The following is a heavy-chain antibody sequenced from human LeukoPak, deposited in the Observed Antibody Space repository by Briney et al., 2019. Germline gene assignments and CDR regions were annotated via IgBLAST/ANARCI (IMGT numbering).Heavy chain of an antibody. J-gene: IGHJ4*02. D-gene: IGHD1-26*01. V-gene: IGHV3-33*01. CDR1: GFTFSSYS. CDR3: ARDMGSGSPGPLDY. Sequence: GRSLRLSCAASGFTFSSYSMHWIRQAPGKGLEWVAVIWYDGSNKYYADSVKGRFTISRDNSKNTLYLQMNSLRAEDTAVYYCARDMGSGSPGPLDYWGQGTLVTVSS. CDR2: IWYDGSNK.